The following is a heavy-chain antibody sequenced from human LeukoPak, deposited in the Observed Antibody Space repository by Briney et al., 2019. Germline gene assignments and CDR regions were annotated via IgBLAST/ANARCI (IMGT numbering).Heavy chain of an antibody. CDR2: IYYSGST. CDR1: GGSISSSSYY. CDR3: ARDVYVWGSYRRTNWFDP. D-gene: IGHD3-16*02. Sequence: SETLSLTCTVSGGSISSSSYYWGWLRQPPGKGLEWIGSIYYSGSTYYNPSLKSRVTISVDTSKNQFSLKLSSVTAADTAVYYCARDVYVWGSYRRTNWFDPWGQGTLVTVSS. J-gene: IGHJ5*02. V-gene: IGHV4-39*07.